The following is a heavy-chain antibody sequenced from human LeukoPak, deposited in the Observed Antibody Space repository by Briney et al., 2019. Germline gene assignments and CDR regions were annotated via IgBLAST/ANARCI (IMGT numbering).Heavy chain of an antibody. J-gene: IGHJ3*02. V-gene: IGHV4-59*01. D-gene: IGHD3-22*01. CDR1: GGSISSYY. Sequence: SETLSLTCTVSGGSISSYYWSWIRQPPGKGLEWIGYIYYSGSTNYNPSLKSRVTISVDTSKNQFSLKLSSVTAAGTAVYYCARARNYYDSSDYYYEGDAFDIWGQGTMVTVSS. CDR2: IYYSGST. CDR3: ARARNYYDSSDYYYEGDAFDI.